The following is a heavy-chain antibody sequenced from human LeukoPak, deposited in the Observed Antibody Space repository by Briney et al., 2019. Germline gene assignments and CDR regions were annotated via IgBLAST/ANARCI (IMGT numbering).Heavy chain of an antibody. CDR2: ISSSSSYI. J-gene: IGHJ5*02. CDR1: GFTFSSYS. D-gene: IGHD6-13*01. Sequence: PGGSLRLSCAASGFTFSSYSMNWVRQAPGKGLEWVSSISSSSSYIYYADSVKGRFTISRDNAKNTLYLQMNSLRAEDTAVYYCARDESSSWYWFDPWGQGTLVTVSS. V-gene: IGHV3-21*01. CDR3: ARDESSSWYWFDP.